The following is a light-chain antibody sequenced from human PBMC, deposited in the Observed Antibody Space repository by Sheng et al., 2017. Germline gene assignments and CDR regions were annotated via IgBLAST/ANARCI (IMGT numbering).Light chain of an antibody. J-gene: IGKJ4*01. CDR1: QSVSSY. Sequence: EIVLTQSPATLSLSPGERATLSCRASQSVSSYLAWYQQKPGQAPRLLIYDASNRATGIPARFSGSGSGTEFTLTINSLQSEDFAVYYCQQYHNWPPVTFGGGTKVEFK. CDR2: DAS. CDR3: QQYHNWPPVT. V-gene: IGKV3-15*01.